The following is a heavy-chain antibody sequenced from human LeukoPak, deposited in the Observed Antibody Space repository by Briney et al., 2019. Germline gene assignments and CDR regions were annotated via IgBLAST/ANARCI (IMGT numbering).Heavy chain of an antibody. CDR2: VNPNTGGT. CDR1: GYAFTDYY. CDR3: ATSDCGGAECYHY. V-gene: IGHV1-2*02. J-gene: IGHJ4*02. D-gene: IGHD2-21*01. Sequence: ASVKVSCKPSGYAFTDYYIHWVRQAPGQGLEWMGWVNPNTGGTNYAQKFQDRVTMTRDTSISTAYMELSRLRSDDTAVYYCATSDCGGAECYHYWGQGTLVTASS.